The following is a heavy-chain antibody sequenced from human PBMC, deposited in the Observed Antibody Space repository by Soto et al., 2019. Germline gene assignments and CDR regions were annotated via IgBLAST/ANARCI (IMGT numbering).Heavy chain of an antibody. D-gene: IGHD3-10*01. J-gene: IGHJ4*02. CDR2: ISYDGSNK. V-gene: IGHV3-30*18. CDR3: AKDRYYYGSGRPIGPFDY. Sequence: GGSLRLSCAASGFTFSSYGMHWVRQAPGKGLEWVAVISYDGSNKYYADSVKGRFTISRDNSKNTLYLQMNSLRAEDTAVYYCAKDRYYYGSGRPIGPFDYWGQGTLVTVSS. CDR1: GFTFSSYG.